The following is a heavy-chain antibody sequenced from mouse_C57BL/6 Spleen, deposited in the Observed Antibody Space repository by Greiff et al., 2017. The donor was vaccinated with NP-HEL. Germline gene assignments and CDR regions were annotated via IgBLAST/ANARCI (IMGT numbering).Heavy chain of an antibody. CDR3: ARILYYDYDGFAY. Sequence: VKLQQPGAELVKPGASVKLSCKASGYTFTSYWMHWVKQRPGQGLEWIGMIHPNSGSTNYNEKFKSKATLTVDKSSSTAYMQLSSLTSEDSAVYYCARILYYDYDGFAYWGQGTLVTVSA. CDR2: IHPNSGST. CDR1: GYTFTSYW. J-gene: IGHJ3*01. D-gene: IGHD2-4*01. V-gene: IGHV1-64*01.